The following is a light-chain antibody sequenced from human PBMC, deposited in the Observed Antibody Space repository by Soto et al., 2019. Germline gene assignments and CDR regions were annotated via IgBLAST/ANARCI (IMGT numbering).Light chain of an antibody. Sequence: DIVMTQSPDSLAVSLGERATINCKSSQSILYSSNNKNYLAWYQQTPGQSPRLLIYWASTRESGVPDRFSGSGSGTDFTLTISSLQAEDVAVYYCQQYYTSPQTFGQGTRVEIK. J-gene: IGKJ1*01. CDR3: QQYYTSPQT. V-gene: IGKV4-1*01. CDR1: QSILYSSNNKNY. CDR2: WAS.